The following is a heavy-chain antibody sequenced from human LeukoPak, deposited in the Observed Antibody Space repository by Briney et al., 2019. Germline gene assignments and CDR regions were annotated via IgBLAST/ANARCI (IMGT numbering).Heavy chain of an antibody. CDR1: GFTFSSYS. J-gene: IGHJ3*02. Sequence: PGGSLRLSCAASGFTFSSYSMNWVRQAPGKGLEWVSSISSSSSYIYYADSLKGRFTISRGNVRNSLFLQMNSLRAEDTAVYYCARSNGPAAMRDAFDIWGQGTMVTVSS. CDR2: ISSSSSYI. D-gene: IGHD2-2*01. CDR3: ARSNGPAAMRDAFDI. V-gene: IGHV3-21*01.